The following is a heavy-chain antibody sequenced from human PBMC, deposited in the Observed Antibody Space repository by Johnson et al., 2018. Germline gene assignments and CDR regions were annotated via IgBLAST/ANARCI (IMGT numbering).Heavy chain of an antibody. CDR3: VRTGGVFAFDM. CDR2: IFYSGTT. CDR1: GGAIINGDYY. Sequence: QVQLQESGPGLVKPSQTLSLTCTVSGGAIINGDYYWSWIRQSPTKGLEWIGYIFYSGTTYYNPSFTSRISISLDTSKNQFSLRLNSVTVADTALYYGVRTGGVFAFDMWGRGARVTVSS. V-gene: IGHV4-30-4*01. D-gene: IGHD3-16*01. J-gene: IGHJ3*02.